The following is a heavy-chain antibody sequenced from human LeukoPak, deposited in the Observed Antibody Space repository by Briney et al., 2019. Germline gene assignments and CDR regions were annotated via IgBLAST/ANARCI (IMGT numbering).Heavy chain of an antibody. CDR3: TKDGCSGGRCYSWVDS. CDR1: GFTFSDYA. D-gene: IGHD2-15*01. V-gene: IGHV3-23*01. CDR2: VSTSGGST. J-gene: IGHJ4*02. Sequence: GGSLRLSCAASGFTFSDYAMSWVRQAPGKGLEWVSAVSTSGGSTYYADSVKGRFTISRDNSKNTLDLQMNSLRAEDTALYYCTKDGCSGGRCYSWVDSWGQGTLVTVSS.